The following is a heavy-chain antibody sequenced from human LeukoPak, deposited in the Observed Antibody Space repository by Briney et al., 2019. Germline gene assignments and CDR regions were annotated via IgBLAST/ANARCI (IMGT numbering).Heavy chain of an antibody. V-gene: IGHV3-43*02. D-gene: IGHD6-13*01. J-gene: IGHJ6*03. CDR2: ISGDGGST. CDR3: AKAGAAAGPYYYYYMDV. CDR1: GFTFDDYA. Sequence: GGSLRLSCAASGFTFDDYAMHWVRQAPGKGLEWVSLISGDGGSTYYADSVKGRFTISRDNSKNSLYLQMNSLRTEDTALYYCAKAGAAAGPYYYYYMDVWGKGTTVTVSS.